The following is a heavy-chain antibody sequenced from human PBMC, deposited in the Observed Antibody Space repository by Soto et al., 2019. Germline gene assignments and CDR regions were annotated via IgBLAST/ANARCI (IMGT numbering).Heavy chain of an antibody. CDR2: ISYDGSNK. Sequence: GGSLRLSCAASGFTFSSYAMHWVRQAPGKGLEWVAVISYDGSNKYYADSVKGRFTISRDNSKNTLYLQMNSLRAEDTAVYYCASPYYYDSSGYYQYYYYYGMDVWCQGTTVTVSS. CDR1: GFTFSSYA. CDR3: ASPYYYDSSGYYQYYYYYGMDV. D-gene: IGHD3-22*01. J-gene: IGHJ6*02. V-gene: IGHV3-30-3*01.